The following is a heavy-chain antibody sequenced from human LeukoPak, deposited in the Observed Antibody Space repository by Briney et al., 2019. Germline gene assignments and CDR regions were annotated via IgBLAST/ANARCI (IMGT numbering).Heavy chain of an antibody. D-gene: IGHD3-22*01. CDR3: ARDTAYYDSSRYYYGGRSFDF. Sequence: SETLSLTCTVSDGAIAGYYWSWIRQPPGKGLEWIASMYYTGNTNYNPSLKSRVTMSADTSKRQVSLKLSSVTAADTAVYYCARDTAYYDSSRYYYGGRSFDFWGQGTLLTVSS. CDR2: MYYTGNT. CDR1: DGAIAGYY. V-gene: IGHV4-59*01. J-gene: IGHJ4*02.